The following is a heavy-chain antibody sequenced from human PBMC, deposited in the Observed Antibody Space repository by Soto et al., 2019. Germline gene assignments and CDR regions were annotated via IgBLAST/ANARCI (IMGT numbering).Heavy chain of an antibody. J-gene: IGHJ4*02. V-gene: IGHV3-23*01. CDR3: AKDGPFGGNSYYFDY. D-gene: IGHD1-26*01. CDR2: ISGGGGLE. CDR1: GFTFNSYA. Sequence: EVQLLESGGGLVQPGGSLRLSCAASGFTFNSYAMFWVRQAPGKGLEWVSSISGGGGLEYYADSVKGRFTISRDSSKNTLYLQMNTLTAEDTAVYYCAKDGPFGGNSYYFDYWGRGTLVTVSS.